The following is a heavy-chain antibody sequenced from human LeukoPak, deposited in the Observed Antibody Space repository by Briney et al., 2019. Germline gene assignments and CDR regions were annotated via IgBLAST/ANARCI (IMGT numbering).Heavy chain of an antibody. CDR2: IKQDGSEK. Sequence: LAGGSLRLSCAASGFTFSSYWMSWVRQAPGKGLEWVANIKQDGSEKYYVDSVKGRFTISRDNAKNSLYLQMNSLRAEDTAVYYCAREVSSSWYTLLTTFDYWGQGTLVTVSS. J-gene: IGHJ4*02. CDR3: AREVSSSWYTLLTTFDY. CDR1: GFTFSSYW. D-gene: IGHD6-13*01. V-gene: IGHV3-7*01.